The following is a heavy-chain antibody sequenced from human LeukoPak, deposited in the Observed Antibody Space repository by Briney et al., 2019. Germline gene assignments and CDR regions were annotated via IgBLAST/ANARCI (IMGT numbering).Heavy chain of an antibody. D-gene: IGHD6-19*01. CDR2: IYYSGST. J-gene: IGHJ5*02. V-gene: IGHV4-59*11. CDR1: GGSISSHY. CDR3: ARDRLAVAGEDWFDP. Sequence: SETLSLTCTVSGGSISSHYWSWIRQPPGKGLEWIGYIYYSGSTNYNPSLKSRVTISLDTSKNQFSLKLSSVTAADTAVYYCARDRLAVAGEDWFDPGGQGTLVTVSS.